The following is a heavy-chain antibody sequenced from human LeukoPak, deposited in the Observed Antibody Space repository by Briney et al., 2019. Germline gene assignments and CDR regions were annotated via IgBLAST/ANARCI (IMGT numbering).Heavy chain of an antibody. J-gene: IGHJ4*02. D-gene: IGHD2-2*01. CDR1: GGSISSYY. CDR2: IYYSGST. Sequence: SETLSLTCTVSGGSISSYYWSWIRQPPGKGLEWIGYIYYSGSTNYNPSLKSRVTISVDTSKNQFSLKLSSVTAADTAVYYCARGYCSSTSCYHLDYWGQGTLVTASS. V-gene: IGHV4-59*01. CDR3: ARGYCSSTSCYHLDY.